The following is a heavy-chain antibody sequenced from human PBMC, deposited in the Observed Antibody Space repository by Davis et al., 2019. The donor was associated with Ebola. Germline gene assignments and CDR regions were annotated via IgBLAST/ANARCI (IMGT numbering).Heavy chain of an antibody. Sequence: GGSLRLSCAASGFTFSSYSMNWVRQAPGKGLEWVSSISSSSSYIYYADSVKGRFTISRDNAKNSLYLQMNSLRAEDTAVYYCARGRGYSYGRGVYYYYGMDVWGQGTTVTVSS. D-gene: IGHD5-18*01. CDR2: ISSSSSYI. CDR3: ARGRGYSYGRGVYYYYGMDV. V-gene: IGHV3-21*01. J-gene: IGHJ6*02. CDR1: GFTFSSYS.